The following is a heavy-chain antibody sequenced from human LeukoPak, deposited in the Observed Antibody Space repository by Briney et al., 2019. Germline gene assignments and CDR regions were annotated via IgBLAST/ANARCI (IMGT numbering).Heavy chain of an antibody. D-gene: IGHD1-26*01. Sequence: ASVTVSCKASGYTFTTYGINWVRQAPGHGLEWMGWISTYDGNTNYAQKLRGRVSMIRDTSTSTAYLELSSLRPEDPAVYCCARRVVGATVESWPWGQGTLVTVSS. CDR2: ISTYDGNT. V-gene: IGHV1-18*01. CDR3: ARRVVGATVESWP. J-gene: IGHJ4*02. CDR1: GYTFTTYG.